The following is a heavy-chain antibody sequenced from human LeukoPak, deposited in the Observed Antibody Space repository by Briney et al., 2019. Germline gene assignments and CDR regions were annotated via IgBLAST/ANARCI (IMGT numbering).Heavy chain of an antibody. CDR2: MNPNSGNT. V-gene: IGHV1-8*01. CDR1: GYTFTSYD. CDR3: ARDYGDIPPDWYYDL. J-gene: IGHJ2*01. Sequence: ASVKVSCKASGYTFTSYDINWVRQATGQGLEWMGWMNPNSGNTGYAQKFQGRVTMTRNTSISTAYMELSSLRSEDTAAYYCARDYGDIPPDWYYDLWGRGTLVTVSS. D-gene: IGHD4-17*01.